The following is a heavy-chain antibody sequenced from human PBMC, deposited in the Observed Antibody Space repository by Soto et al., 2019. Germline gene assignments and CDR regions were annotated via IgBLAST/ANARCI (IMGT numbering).Heavy chain of an antibody. J-gene: IGHJ3*02. V-gene: IGHV3-74*01. D-gene: IGHD1-7*01. CDR1: GFTFTNYW. CDR3: AKGNSWSPALVLDI. CDR2: INPDGSIT. Sequence: ESLKISCAASGFTFTNYWMHWVRQAPGKGLVWVSRINPDGSITSHADSVKGRFTISRDNAKNTLYLQMSSLRAEDTAVYYCAKGNSWSPALVLDIWGQGTMVTVSS.